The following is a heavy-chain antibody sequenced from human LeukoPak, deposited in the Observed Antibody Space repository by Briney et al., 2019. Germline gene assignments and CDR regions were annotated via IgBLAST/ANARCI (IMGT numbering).Heavy chain of an antibody. V-gene: IGHV6-1*01. Sequence: SQTLSLTRAISGDSVSSNSAAWNWIRQSPSGGLEWLGRTYYRSKWFNVYALSVKSRITINPDTSKNQFSLQLNSVTPEDTAVYYCATSGLDVWGQGTTVTVSS. CDR3: ATSGLDV. CDR1: GDSVSSNSAA. J-gene: IGHJ6*02. CDR2: TYYRSKWFN.